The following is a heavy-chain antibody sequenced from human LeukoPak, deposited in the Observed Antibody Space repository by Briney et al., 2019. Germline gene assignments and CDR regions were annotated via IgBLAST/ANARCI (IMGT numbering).Heavy chain of an antibody. CDR3: ARGYSEVDY. Sequence: GGSLRLSCAASVFTFSSYAMHWVRQARAKGLEGGAVISYDWSNKYYADSVKGRFTISRDNPKNTLYMQMRSLSDEDRAVYYCARGYSEVDYWGQGTLVTVSS. CDR1: VFTFSSYA. D-gene: IGHD2-15*01. J-gene: IGHJ4*02. CDR2: ISYDWSNK. V-gene: IGHV3-30*15.